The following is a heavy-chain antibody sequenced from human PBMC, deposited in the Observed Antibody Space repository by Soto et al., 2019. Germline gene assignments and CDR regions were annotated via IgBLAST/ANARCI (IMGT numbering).Heavy chain of an antibody. CDR3: TRLVEWDQGNEY. CDR2: IRSKGDNYAT. CDR1: GFIFSDSP. Sequence: EVQLVESGGGLVQPGGSLKLSCAASGFIFSDSPIHWVRQASGKGLEWVGCIRSKGDNYATAYAASVRGRFTISRDDSKNTAYLQMNSLKTDDTAVYYCTRLVEWDQGNEYWGQGTLVTVSS. D-gene: IGHD3-3*01. J-gene: IGHJ4*02. V-gene: IGHV3-73*01.